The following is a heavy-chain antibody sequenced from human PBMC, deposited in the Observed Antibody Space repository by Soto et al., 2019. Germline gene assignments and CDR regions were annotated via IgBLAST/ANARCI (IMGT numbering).Heavy chain of an antibody. V-gene: IGHV1-58*01. CDR1: GFTFTSSA. J-gene: IGHJ6*02. D-gene: IGHD1-26*01. CDR3: AAEPAGATNYYYVMDV. CDR2: IVVGSGNT. Sequence: GASVKVSCKASGFTFTSSAVQWVRQARGQRLEWIGWIVVGSGNTNYAQKFQERVTITRDMSTSTAYMELSSLRSEDTAVYYCAAEPAGATNYYYVMDVWGQGTTVPVSS.